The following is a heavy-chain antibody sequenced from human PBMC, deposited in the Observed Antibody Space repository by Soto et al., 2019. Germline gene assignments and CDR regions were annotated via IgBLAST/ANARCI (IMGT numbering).Heavy chain of an antibody. V-gene: IGHV1-3*01. CDR3: ARWLSPPNWNDGVGVAESKRPLKTNDAFDI. D-gene: IGHD1-1*01. CDR2: INAGNGNT. J-gene: IGHJ3*02. CDR1: GYTFTSYA. Sequence: ASVKVSCKASGYTFTSYAMHWVRQAPGQRLEWMGWINAGNGNTKYSQKFQGRVTITRDTSASTAYMELSSLRSEDTAVYYCARWLSPPNWNDGVGVAESKRPLKTNDAFDIWGQGTMVTVSS.